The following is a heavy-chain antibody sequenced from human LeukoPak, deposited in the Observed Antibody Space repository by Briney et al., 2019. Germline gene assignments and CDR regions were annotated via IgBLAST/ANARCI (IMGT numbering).Heavy chain of an antibody. CDR1: GGSFSGYY. Sequence: PSETLSLTCAVYGGSFSGYYWSWIRQPPGKGLEWLGNIYYTGTTYYNPSLKSRVTMSIDTSKKHFSLKLTSVTAADTAVYYCARGAPPQNWGQGTLVTVSS. CDR3: ARGAPPQN. V-gene: IGHV4-34*01. J-gene: IGHJ4*02. CDR2: IYYTGTT.